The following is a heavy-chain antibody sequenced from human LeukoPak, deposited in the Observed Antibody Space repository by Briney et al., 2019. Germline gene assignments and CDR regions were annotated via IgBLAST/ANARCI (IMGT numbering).Heavy chain of an antibody. V-gene: IGHV4-4*02. CDR2: VSHIGTT. J-gene: IGHJ4*02. D-gene: IGHD4-17*01. Sequence: PSETLSLTCAVSGVSISSPNWWSWVRQPPGKGLEWIGEVSHIGTTNFNPSLKSRVTISVDRSRNQFSLELNSVNAADTAVYFCARHDYGVTTSGLNYWGQGTLVTVSS. CDR3: ARHDYGVTTSGLNY. CDR1: GVSISSPNW.